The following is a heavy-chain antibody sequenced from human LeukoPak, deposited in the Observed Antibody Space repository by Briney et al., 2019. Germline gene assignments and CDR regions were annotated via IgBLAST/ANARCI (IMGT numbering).Heavy chain of an antibody. J-gene: IGHJ4*02. Sequence: GGSLRLSCAASGFTFSDYYMSWIRQAPGKGLEWVSYISSSSGYTNYADSVKGRFTISRDNAKNSLYLQMNSLRAEDTAVYYCARQEGKRGYFFCWGQGTLVTVSP. V-gene: IGHV3-11*06. CDR1: GFTFSDYY. CDR3: ARQEGKRGYFFC. D-gene: IGHD3-10*01. CDR2: ISSSSGYT.